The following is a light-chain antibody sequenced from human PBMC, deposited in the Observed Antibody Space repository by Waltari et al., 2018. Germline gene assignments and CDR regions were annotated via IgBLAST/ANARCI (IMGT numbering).Light chain of an antibody. Sequence: SYELTQPPSVSVSPGQTARITCSGDDLPKKYAYWYQQKPGQAPVVVIYEDTKQPSGIPERFSGSSSGTIATFTISGAQVEDEADYYCYSTDSSGNHRVFGRGTKLTVL. J-gene: IGLJ3*02. CDR3: YSTDSSGNHRV. CDR1: DLPKKY. V-gene: IGLV3-10*01. CDR2: EDT.